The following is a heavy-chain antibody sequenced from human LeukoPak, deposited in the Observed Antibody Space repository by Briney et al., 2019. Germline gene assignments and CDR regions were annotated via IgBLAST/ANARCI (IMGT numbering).Heavy chain of an antibody. D-gene: IGHD4-23*01. Sequence: ASVKVSCKASGYSFTGRYMHWVRQAPGQGLEWMGCINPDNGGTNYVQRFQGRVTMTRDTSVTTAYMELNRLGSDDTAVYYCASAARDYGGKNHGYHDAFDIWGQGTMVTVSS. V-gene: IGHV1-2*02. CDR2: INPDNGGT. CDR3: ASAARDYGGKNHGYHDAFDI. CDR1: GYSFTGRY. J-gene: IGHJ3*02.